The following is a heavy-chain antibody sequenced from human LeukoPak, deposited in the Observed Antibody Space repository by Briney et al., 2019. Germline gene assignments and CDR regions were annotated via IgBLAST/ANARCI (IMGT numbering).Heavy chain of an antibody. CDR3: ARDVSGNAFDI. CDR1: GFTSSSYW. CDR2: IKQDGSEK. J-gene: IGHJ3*02. V-gene: IGHV3-7*01. Sequence: GGSLRLSCAASGFTSSSYWMSWVRQAPGKGLEWVANIKQDGSEKYYVDSVKGRFTISRDNAKNSLFLQMNSLRAEDTAVYYCARDVSGNAFDIWGQGTMVTVSS. D-gene: IGHD1-14*01.